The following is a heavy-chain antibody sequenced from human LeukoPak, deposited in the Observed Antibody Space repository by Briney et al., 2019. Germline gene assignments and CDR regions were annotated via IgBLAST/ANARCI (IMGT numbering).Heavy chain of an antibody. D-gene: IGHD6-6*01. CDR3: ARGHRPGPRRYYYGMVV. Sequence: SETLSLTCTVSGGSISSGGYYWSWIRQHPGKGLEWIGYIYYSGSTYYNPSLKSRVTISVDTSKNQFSLKLSSVTAADTAVYYCARGHRPGPRRYYYGMVVWGQGTTVTVSS. J-gene: IGHJ6*02. V-gene: IGHV4-31*03. CDR1: GGSISSGGYY. CDR2: IYYSGST.